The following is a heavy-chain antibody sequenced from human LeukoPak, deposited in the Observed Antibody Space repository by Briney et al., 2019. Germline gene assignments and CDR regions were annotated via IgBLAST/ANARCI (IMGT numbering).Heavy chain of an antibody. V-gene: IGHV1-18*01. CDR3: ARDSGTYYYDSSGYLSDY. D-gene: IGHD3-22*01. Sequence: ASVKVSCKASGYTFTIYGISWVRQAPGQGLEWMGWISAYNGNTNYAQKLQGRVTMTTDTSTSTAYMELRSLRSDDTAVYYCARDSGTYYYDSSGYLSDYWGQGTLVTVSS. J-gene: IGHJ4*02. CDR1: GYTFTIYG. CDR2: ISAYNGNT.